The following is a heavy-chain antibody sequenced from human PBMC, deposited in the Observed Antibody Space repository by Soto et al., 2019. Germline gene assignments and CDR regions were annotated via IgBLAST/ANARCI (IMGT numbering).Heavy chain of an antibody. CDR2: SSYDGSDK. Sequence: GGSRRLSCAASGFTVSSYAMHGVRQAPGKGLEWVALSSYDGSDKDYADSVKGRFTISRDNSRNTLFLQMNSLRAEDTAVYYCARDYYKYYDSSGYYRSPAYWGQGT. J-gene: IGHJ4*02. D-gene: IGHD3-22*01. V-gene: IGHV3-30-3*01. CDR3: ARDYYKYYDSSGYYRSPAY. CDR1: GFTVSSYA.